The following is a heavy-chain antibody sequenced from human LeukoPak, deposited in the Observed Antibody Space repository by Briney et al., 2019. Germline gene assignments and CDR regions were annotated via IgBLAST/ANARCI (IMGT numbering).Heavy chain of an antibody. CDR3: ARHIVVVTAKLDAFDI. J-gene: IGHJ3*02. V-gene: IGHV5-51*01. D-gene: IGHD2-21*02. Sequence: GESLKISCKGSGYSFTSYRIGWVRQMPGKGLEWMGIIYPGDSDTRYSPSFQGQVTISADKSISTAYLQWSSLKASDTAMYYCARHIVVVTAKLDAFDIWGQGTMVTVSS. CDR2: IYPGDSDT. CDR1: GYSFTSYR.